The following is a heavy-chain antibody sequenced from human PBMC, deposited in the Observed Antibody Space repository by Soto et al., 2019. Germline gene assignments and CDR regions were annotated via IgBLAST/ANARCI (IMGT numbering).Heavy chain of an antibody. D-gene: IGHD6-6*01. J-gene: IGHJ6*02. CDR3: ARGSSIAGLYYGMDV. Sequence: QVQLQESGPGLVKPSQTLSLTCTVSGGSISSGGYYWTWIRQHPGKGLEWIGYNYYSGLTYYNPSLKRRVTISLDTSKNQFSLKLSSVTAADTAVYYCARGSSIAGLYYGMDVWGQGTTVTVSS. CDR2: NYYSGLT. V-gene: IGHV4-31*03. CDR1: GGSISSGGYY.